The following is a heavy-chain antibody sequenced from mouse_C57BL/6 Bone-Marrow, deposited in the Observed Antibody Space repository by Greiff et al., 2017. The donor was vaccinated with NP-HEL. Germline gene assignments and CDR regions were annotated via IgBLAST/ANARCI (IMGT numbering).Heavy chain of an antibody. CDR3: ARDGGCRGYFDY. Sequence: QVQLQQPGAELVKPGASVKLSCKASGYTFTSYWMHWVKQRPGQGLEWIGMIHPNSGSTNYNEKFKSKATLTVDKSSSTAYMQLSSLTSEDSAVYYCARDGGCRGYFDYWGQGTTLTVSS. J-gene: IGHJ2*01. V-gene: IGHV1-64*01. CDR1: GYTFTSYW. CDR2: IHPNSGST. D-gene: IGHD2-3*01.